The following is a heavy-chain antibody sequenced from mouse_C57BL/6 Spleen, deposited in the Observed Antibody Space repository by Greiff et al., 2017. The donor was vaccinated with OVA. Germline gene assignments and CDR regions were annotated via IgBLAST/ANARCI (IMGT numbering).Heavy chain of an antibody. J-gene: IGHJ1*03. CDR2: IDPSDSET. Sequence: QVQLQQPGAELVRPGSSVKLSCKASGYTFTSYWMHWVKQRPIQGLEWIGNIDPSDSETHYNQKFKDKATLTVDKSSSTAYMQLSSLTSEDSAVYSGARGEGTWGWYFDVWGTGTTVTVSS. D-gene: IGHD3-3*01. V-gene: IGHV1-52*01. CDR1: GYTFTSYW. CDR3: ARGEGTWGWYFDV.